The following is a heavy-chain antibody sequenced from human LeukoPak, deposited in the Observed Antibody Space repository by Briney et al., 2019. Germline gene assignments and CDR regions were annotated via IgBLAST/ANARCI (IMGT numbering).Heavy chain of an antibody. D-gene: IGHD6-13*01. Sequence: PSETLSLTCTVSGGSISSYYWSWIRQPAGKGLEWIGRIYYSGSTNYNPSLKSRVTISVDTSKNQFSLKLSSVTAADTAVYYCAREAPGSSSLYYYYYMDVWGKGTTVTISS. CDR2: IYYSGST. V-gene: IGHV4-4*07. CDR1: GGSISSYY. J-gene: IGHJ6*03. CDR3: AREAPGSSSLYYYYYMDV.